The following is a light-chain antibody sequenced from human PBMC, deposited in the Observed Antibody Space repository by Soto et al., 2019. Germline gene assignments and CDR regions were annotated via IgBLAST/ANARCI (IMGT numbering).Light chain of an antibody. V-gene: IGLV2-14*01. J-gene: IGLJ2*01. CDR2: EVS. Sequence: QSALTQPASVSGSPGQSITISCTGTSSDVGGYKYVSWYQQHPGKTPKLIIYEVSNRPSGVSNRFSGSKSGNTASLTISGLQAEDEADYYCTSYTSSATGVFGGGTKLTDL. CDR1: SSDVGGYKY. CDR3: TSYTSSATGV.